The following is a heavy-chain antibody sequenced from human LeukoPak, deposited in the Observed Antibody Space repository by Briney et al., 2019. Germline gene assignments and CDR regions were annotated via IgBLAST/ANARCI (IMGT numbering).Heavy chain of an antibody. CDR1: GFNFSTNG. J-gene: IGHJ5*02. Sequence: QPGRSLRLSCEASGFNFSTNGMHWVRQAPGKGLEWVAVIWYDGSNKYYADSVKGRFTISRDNSKNTLYLQMNSLRAEDTAVYYCARQGDDSSGYAWFDPWGQGTLVTVSS. V-gene: IGHV3-33*01. CDR3: ARQGDDSSGYAWFDP. CDR2: IWYDGSNK. D-gene: IGHD3-22*01.